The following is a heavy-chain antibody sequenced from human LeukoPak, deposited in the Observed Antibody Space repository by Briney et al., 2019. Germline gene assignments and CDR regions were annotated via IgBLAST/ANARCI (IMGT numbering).Heavy chain of an antibody. V-gene: IGHV1-69*02. CDR1: GGTFSSYT. Sequence: ASVKVSCKASGGTFSSYTISWVRQAPGQGLELMGRIIPILGIANYAQKFQGRVTITADKSTSTAYMELSSLRSEDTAVYYCARGLITIFGVVASDYYYYYYMDVWGKGTTVTVSS. J-gene: IGHJ6*03. D-gene: IGHD3-3*01. CDR2: IIPILGIA. CDR3: ARGLITIFGVVASDYYYYYYMDV.